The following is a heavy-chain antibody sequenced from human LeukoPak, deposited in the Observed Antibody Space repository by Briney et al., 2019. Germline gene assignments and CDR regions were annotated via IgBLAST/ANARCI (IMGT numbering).Heavy chain of an antibody. J-gene: IGHJ4*02. CDR3: TTRGIAVSGLGY. Sequence: AESLRLSCAASGFSFNTAWMNWIRQTPGKGLEWIGRIKSKTDDGTAEYAAHVKGRFIISRDDSKNMLSLAMRTLKTEDTGVYYCTTRGIAVSGLGYWGRGTLVVVSS. CDR2: IKSKTDDGTA. V-gene: IGHV3-15*01. CDR1: GFSFNTAW. D-gene: IGHD6-19*01.